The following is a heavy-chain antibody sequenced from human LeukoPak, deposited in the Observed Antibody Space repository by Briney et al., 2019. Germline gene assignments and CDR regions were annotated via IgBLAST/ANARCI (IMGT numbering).Heavy chain of an antibody. Sequence: ASVKVSCKASGYSFTGYYMHWVRQAPGQGLEWMGWINPNSGGTNYAQKFQGRVTMTRDTSISTAYMELSRLRSADTAVYYCARDQRRDGYNIFDYWGQGTLVTVSS. D-gene: IGHD5-24*01. CDR2: INPNSGGT. V-gene: IGHV1-2*02. CDR3: ARDQRRDGYNIFDY. J-gene: IGHJ4*02. CDR1: GYSFTGYY.